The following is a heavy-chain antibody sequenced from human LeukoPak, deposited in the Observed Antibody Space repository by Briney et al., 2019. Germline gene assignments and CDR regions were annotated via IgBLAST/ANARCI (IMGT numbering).Heavy chain of an antibody. D-gene: IGHD3/OR15-3a*01. CDR1: GFTFSSYG. CDR2: IRYDGSNK. CDR3: AKDGRVGWFLTFYFDY. Sequence: GGSLRLSCAASGFTFSSYGMHWVRQAPGKGLEWVAFIRYDGSNKYYADSVKGRFTISRDNSKNTLYLQMNSLRAEDTAVYYCAKDGRVGWFLTFYFDYWGQGTLVTVSS. V-gene: IGHV3-30*02. J-gene: IGHJ4*02.